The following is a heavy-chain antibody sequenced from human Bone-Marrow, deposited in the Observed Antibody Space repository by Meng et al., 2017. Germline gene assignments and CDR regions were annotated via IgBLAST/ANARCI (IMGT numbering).Heavy chain of an antibody. V-gene: IGHV1-2*06. CDR2: INPKSGDT. D-gene: IGHD6-13*01. J-gene: IGHJ4*02. CDR3: ARDEDISAAGKRFGDY. CDR1: AYTFPDYW. Sequence: VHLVHAEAEVTKPGASLKVSSKASAYTFPDYWLHWVRRAPVQGLEWMGRINPKSGDTHYAQRFQGRVTMTGDTSISTAYMELSGLRSDDTAMYYCARDEDISAAGKRFGDYWGQGTLVTVSS.